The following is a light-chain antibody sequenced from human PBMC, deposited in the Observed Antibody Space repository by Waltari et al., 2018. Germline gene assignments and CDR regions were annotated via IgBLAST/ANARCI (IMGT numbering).Light chain of an antibody. CDR2: CAS. J-gene: IGKJ2*01. CDR1: QSVLYSSNNKNY. V-gene: IGKV4-1*01. CDR3: QQYYSTPMYT. Sequence: DLVMTQSPDSLAVSLGETATIHCKSSQSVLYSSNNKNYLAWYQQKPGQPPKLRIYCASTRESGVPDRFSGSGSVTDFTLTISSLQAEDVAVYYCQQYYSTPMYTFGQGTTLEIK.